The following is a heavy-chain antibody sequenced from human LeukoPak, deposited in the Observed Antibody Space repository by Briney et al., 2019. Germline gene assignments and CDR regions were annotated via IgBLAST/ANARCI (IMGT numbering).Heavy chain of an antibody. CDR3: ARDFWDYYDSSGYYDY. J-gene: IGHJ4*02. Sequence: ASVTVSCKASGYTFTIYAMHWVRQAPGQRLEWMGWINAGNGNTKYSQKFQGRVTITRDTSASTAYMELSSLRSEDTAVYYCARDFWDYYDSSGYYDYWGQGTLVTVSS. D-gene: IGHD3-22*01. V-gene: IGHV1-3*01. CDR1: GYTFTIYA. CDR2: INAGNGNT.